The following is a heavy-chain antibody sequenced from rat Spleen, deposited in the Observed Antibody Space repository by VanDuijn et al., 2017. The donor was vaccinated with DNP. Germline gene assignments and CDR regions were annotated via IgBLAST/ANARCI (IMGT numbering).Heavy chain of an antibody. CDR3: TVDRDGSYGVAY. V-gene: IGHV5-27*01. CDR2: ISTGGGST. Sequence: EVQLVESGGGLVQPGRSLKLSCAASGFIFSNHWMTWIRQAPGKGLEWVAYISTGGGSTYYRDSVKGRFTVSRDNAKSTLYLQMDSLRSEDTATYYCTVDRDGSYGVAYWGQGTLVTVSS. CDR1: GFIFSNHW. J-gene: IGHJ3*01. D-gene: IGHD1-12*02.